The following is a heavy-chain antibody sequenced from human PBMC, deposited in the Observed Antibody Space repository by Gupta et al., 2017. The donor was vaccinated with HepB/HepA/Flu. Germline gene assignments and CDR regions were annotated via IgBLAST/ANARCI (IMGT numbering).Heavy chain of an antibody. J-gene: IGHJ4*02. Sequence: EVQLVESGGGLVKTGRSLTLSCTASGFTFGDYGMSWSRQAPGKGLEWVGFIRSKAYGGTPEYAASVKGRFTISIDDSKSIVYLQMNSLKTEDTAVYYCTRDFTVYGGHNPLSDYWGQGTLVTVSS. D-gene: IGHD2-8*01. CDR3: TRDFTVYGGHNPLSDY. CDR2: IRSKAYGGTP. CDR1: GFTFGDYG. V-gene: IGHV3-49*05.